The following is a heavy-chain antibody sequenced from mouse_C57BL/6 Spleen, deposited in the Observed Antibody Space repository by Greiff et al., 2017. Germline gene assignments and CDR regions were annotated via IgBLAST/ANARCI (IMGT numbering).Heavy chain of an antibody. CDR1: GFSLSTSGMG. Sequence: QVTLKECGPGILQSSQTLSLTCSFSGFSLSTSGMGVSWIRQPSGKGLEWLAHIYWDDDKRYNPSLKSRLTISKDTSRNQVFLKITSVDTADTATYYCARSFHYDYDRGWYFDVWGTGTTVTVSS. V-gene: IGHV8-12*01. D-gene: IGHD2-4*01. CDR3: ARSFHYDYDRGWYFDV. CDR2: IYWDDDK. J-gene: IGHJ1*03.